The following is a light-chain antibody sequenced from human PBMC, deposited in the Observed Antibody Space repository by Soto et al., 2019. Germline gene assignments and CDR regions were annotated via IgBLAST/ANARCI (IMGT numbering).Light chain of an antibody. V-gene: IGKV1-8*01. J-gene: IGKJ1*01. Sequence: AIRMTQSPSSLSASTGDIVTITCRASQGISSYLAWYQQKPGKAPKLLIYAASTLQSGVPSRFSGSGSGTDFTLTISCLQSEDVATYYCQQYYSYPRTFGQGTKVEIK. CDR2: AAS. CDR1: QGISSY. CDR3: QQYYSYPRT.